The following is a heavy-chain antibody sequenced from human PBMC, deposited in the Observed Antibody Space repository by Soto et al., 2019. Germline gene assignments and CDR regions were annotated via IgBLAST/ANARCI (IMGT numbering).Heavy chain of an antibody. V-gene: IGHV1-46*03. CDR1: GYTFTSYY. Sequence: GASVKVSCKASGYTFTSYYMHWVRQAPGQGLEWMGIINPSGGSTSYAQKFQGRVTMTRDTSTSTVYMELSSLRSEDTAVYYCARAEYTDGYYYYYMDVWGKGTTVTVSS. CDR2: INPSGGST. D-gene: IGHD2-2*02. CDR3: ARAEYTDGYYYYYMDV. J-gene: IGHJ6*03.